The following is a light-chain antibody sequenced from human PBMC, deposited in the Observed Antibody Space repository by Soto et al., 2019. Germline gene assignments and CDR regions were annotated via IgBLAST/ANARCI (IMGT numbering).Light chain of an antibody. CDR3: QQDNMTPFT. CDR1: QTVSNN. V-gene: IGKV1-39*01. Sequence: DIQMTQSPSSLSASVGDRVTITCRTSQTVSNNLNWYQRKPGKAPSLLIYASSTLQSGVPSRFIGSGSETEFTLTISSLQTEDFATYYCQQDNMTPFTFGPGTKVDI. J-gene: IGKJ3*01. CDR2: ASS.